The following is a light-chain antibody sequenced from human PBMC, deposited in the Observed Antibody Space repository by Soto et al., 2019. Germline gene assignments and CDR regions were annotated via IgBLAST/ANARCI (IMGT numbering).Light chain of an antibody. Sequence: EIVLTQSPGTLSLSPGERATLSCRASQSVFSNYLAWYQQKPGQAPRVLIHDASTRATGIPDRFSGSGSGTDFTLTISRLEPEDFAVYYCQQYGNSPRVTFGQGTRLE. J-gene: IGKJ5*01. CDR1: QSVFSNY. CDR2: DAS. CDR3: QQYGNSPRVT. V-gene: IGKV3-20*01.